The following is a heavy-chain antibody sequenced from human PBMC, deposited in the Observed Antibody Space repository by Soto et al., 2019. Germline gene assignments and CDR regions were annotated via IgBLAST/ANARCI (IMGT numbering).Heavy chain of an antibody. J-gene: IGHJ6*02. Sequence: ETLSLTCTVSGGSISSYYWSWIRQPPGKGLEWIGYIYYSGSTNYNPSLKSRVTISVDTSKNQFSLKLSSVTAADTAVYYCARTGYSGSYYYYYGMDVWGQGTTVTVSS. V-gene: IGHV4-59*01. CDR2: IYYSGST. CDR3: ARTGYSGSYYYYYGMDV. CDR1: GGSISSYY. D-gene: IGHD1-26*01.